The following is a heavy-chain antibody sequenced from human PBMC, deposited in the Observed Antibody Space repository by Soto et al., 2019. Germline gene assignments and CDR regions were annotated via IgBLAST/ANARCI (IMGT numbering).Heavy chain of an antibody. V-gene: IGHV4-34*01. Sequence: PSETLSLTCAVYGGSFSGYYWSWIRQPPGKGLEWIGEINHSGSTNYNPSLKSRVTISVDTSKNQFSLKLSSVTAADTAVYYCAIGVDDFWAFEYWGQGTLVTSPQ. CDR1: GGSFSGYY. D-gene: IGHD3-3*01. J-gene: IGHJ4*02. CDR3: AIGVDDFWAFEY. CDR2: INHSGST.